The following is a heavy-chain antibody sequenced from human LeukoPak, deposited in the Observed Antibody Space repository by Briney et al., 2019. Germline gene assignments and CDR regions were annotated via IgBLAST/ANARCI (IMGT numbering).Heavy chain of an antibody. D-gene: IGHD6-19*01. Sequence: PSETLSLTWSVAGGSISTYYWSWIRQPAGKGLEWIAQIHTSGSTNFNPSLKSRVSISMDTPNNQFSLMISSVTAADTAIYYCPGRVLSTGWSFDYWGHGTLVTVSS. J-gene: IGHJ4*01. CDR1: GGSISTYY. CDR3: PGRVLSTGWSFDY. CDR2: IHTSGST. V-gene: IGHV4-4*07.